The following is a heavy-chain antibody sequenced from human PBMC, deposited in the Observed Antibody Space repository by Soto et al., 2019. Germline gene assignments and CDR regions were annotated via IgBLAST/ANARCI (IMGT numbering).Heavy chain of an antibody. CDR3: ARVGTAGDYYYYGMDV. CDR1: GFTFSSYG. V-gene: IGHV3-33*01. Sequence: GGSLRLSCAASGFTFSSYGMHWVRQAPGKGLEWVAVIWYDGSNKYYADSVKGRFTISRDNSKNTLYLQMNSLRAEDAAVYYCARVGTAGDYYYYGMDVWGQGTTVTVSS. J-gene: IGHJ6*02. CDR2: IWYDGSNK.